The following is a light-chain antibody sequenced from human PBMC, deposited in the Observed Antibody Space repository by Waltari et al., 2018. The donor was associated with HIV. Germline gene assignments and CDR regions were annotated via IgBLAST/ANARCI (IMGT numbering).Light chain of an antibody. J-gene: IGKJ2*01. Sequence: DIVMTQSPESLAVYLGETATINCTSSQSVLYSSNNKTYLAWYQQKPGQPPKLLIYWASTRVSGVPDRFSGSGSGTDFTLTISSLQTEDVAVYYWQQYYSNSYTFGQWTKLEIK. CDR1: QSVLYSSNNKTY. V-gene: IGKV4-1*01. CDR3: QQYYSNSYT. CDR2: WAS.